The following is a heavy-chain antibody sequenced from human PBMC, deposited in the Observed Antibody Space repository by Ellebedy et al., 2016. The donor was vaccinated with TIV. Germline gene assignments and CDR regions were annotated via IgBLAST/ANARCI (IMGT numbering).Heavy chain of an antibody. CDR2: IYYSGTT. D-gene: IGHD3-10*01. V-gene: IGHV4-30-4*01. Sequence: MPSETLSLTCTVSGGSMISDDHYWSWVRQPPGKGLEWIGYIYYSGTTYYNPSLKHRLTMSVDKSKSQVPLKLTSVTAPDTAVYYCARGGGDRPHALDVWGQGTKVTVSS. CDR1: GGSMISDDHY. J-gene: IGHJ3*01. CDR3: ARGGGDRPHALDV.